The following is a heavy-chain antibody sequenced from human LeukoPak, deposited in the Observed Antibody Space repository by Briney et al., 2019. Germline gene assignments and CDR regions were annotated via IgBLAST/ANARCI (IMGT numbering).Heavy chain of an antibody. V-gene: IGHV1-2*02. CDR3: ARAKVVAVAGTPLFYFQH. Sequence: VASVKVSCKASGYTFTDYYLHWVRQAPGQGLEWMGWINPNSGGTNYAQKFQGRVTMTRDTSSVTAYMELSRLRSDDTAVYYCARAKVVAVAGTPLFYFQHWGQGTLVTVSS. J-gene: IGHJ1*01. CDR2: INPNSGGT. D-gene: IGHD6-19*01. CDR1: GYTFTDYY.